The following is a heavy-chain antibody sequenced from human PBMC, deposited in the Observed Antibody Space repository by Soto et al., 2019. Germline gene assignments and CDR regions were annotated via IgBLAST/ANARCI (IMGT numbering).Heavy chain of an antibody. Sequence: QVLLQESGPGLVKPSETLSLTCTVSSGSISSLYWAWIRQPAGKGLEWIGRIFPSGDSNYNPSLTSRVSMSLDTSKNQFSLTVSSVTAADTAVYYCARASRCKSEYECFAWLDFWGQG. CDR1: SGSISSLY. J-gene: IGHJ4*02. D-gene: IGHD6-6*01. V-gene: IGHV4-4*07. CDR3: ARASRCKSEYECFAWLDF. CDR2: IFPSGDS.